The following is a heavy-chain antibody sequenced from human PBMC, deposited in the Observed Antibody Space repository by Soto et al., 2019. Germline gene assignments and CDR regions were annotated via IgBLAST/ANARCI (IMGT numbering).Heavy chain of an antibody. V-gene: IGHV1-18*01. J-gene: IGHJ6*02. CDR3: ARESVVVVAANSMDV. D-gene: IGHD2-15*01. CDR1: GYTFTSYG. Sequence: VASVKVSCKASGYTFTSYGISWVRQAPGQGLEWMGWISAYNGNTNYAQKLQGRVTMTTDTSTSTAYMELRSLRSDDTAVYYCARESVVVVAANSMDVWGQGTTVTVSS. CDR2: ISAYNGNT.